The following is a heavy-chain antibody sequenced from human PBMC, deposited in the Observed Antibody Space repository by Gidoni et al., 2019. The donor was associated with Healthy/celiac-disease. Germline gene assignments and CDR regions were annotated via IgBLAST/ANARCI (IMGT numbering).Heavy chain of an antibody. V-gene: IGHV1-18*01. D-gene: IGHD3-3*01. J-gene: IGHJ6*02. CDR1: GSTFTSYG. CDR3: ARDPLHYDFWNYYYYYGMDV. Sequence: QVQLVQSGAEVKKPGASVKVSCTASGSTFTSYGISWVRQAPGQGLEWMGWISAYNGNTNYAQKLQGRVTMTTDTSTSTAYMELRSLRSDDTAVYYCARDPLHYDFWNYYYYYGMDVWGQGTTVTVSS. CDR2: ISAYNGNT.